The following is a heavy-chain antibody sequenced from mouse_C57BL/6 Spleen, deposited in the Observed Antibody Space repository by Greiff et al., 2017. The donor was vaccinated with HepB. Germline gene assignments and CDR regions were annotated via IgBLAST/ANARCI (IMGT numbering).Heavy chain of an antibody. CDR1: GYTFTSYW. D-gene: IGHD1-1*01. CDR3: ARSHYGSPWYFDV. V-gene: IGHV1-69*01. Sequence: QVQLQQPGAELVMPGASVKLSCKASGYTFTSYWMHWVKQRPGQGLEWIGEIDPSDSYTNYNQKFKGKSTWTVDKSSSTAYMQLSSLTSEDSAVYYCARSHYGSPWYFDVWGTGTTVTVSS. J-gene: IGHJ1*03. CDR2: IDPSDSYT.